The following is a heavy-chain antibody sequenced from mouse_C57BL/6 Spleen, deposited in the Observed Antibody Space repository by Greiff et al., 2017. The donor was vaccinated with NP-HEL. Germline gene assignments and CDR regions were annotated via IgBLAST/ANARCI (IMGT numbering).Heavy chain of an antibody. CDR2: IDPSDSYT. D-gene: IGHD2-5*01. V-gene: IGHV1-59*01. Sequence: QVQLQQPGAELVRPGTSVKLSCKASGYTFTSYWMHWVKQRPGQGLEWIGVIDPSDSYTNYNQKFKGKATLTVDTSSSTAYMQLSSLTSEDSAVYYCARSGSNYDYFGYWGQGTTLTVSS. CDR3: ARSGSNYDYFGY. CDR1: GYTFTSYW. J-gene: IGHJ2*01.